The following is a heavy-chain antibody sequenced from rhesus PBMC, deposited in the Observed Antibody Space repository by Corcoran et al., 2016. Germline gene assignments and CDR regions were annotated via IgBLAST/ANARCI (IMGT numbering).Heavy chain of an antibody. Sequence: QVQLQESGPGLVKPSETLSLTCVVSGDSISSDYWGWVRQSPGKGLEWIGYIYGSGSSTNYNPSLKSRVTLSVETSKNQLSLKLSSVTAADTAVYYCATSGVVTEPNYWGQGVLVTVSS. CDR2: IYGSGSST. J-gene: IGHJ4*01. CDR3: ATSGVVTEPNY. D-gene: IGHD3-16*01. CDR1: GDSISSDY. V-gene: IGHV4S11*01.